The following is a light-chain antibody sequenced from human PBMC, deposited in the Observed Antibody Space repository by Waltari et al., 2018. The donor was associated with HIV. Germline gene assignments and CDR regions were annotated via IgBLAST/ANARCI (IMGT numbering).Light chain of an antibody. J-gene: IGLJ1*01. CDR1: SSDVGGYNY. V-gene: IGLV2-8*01. CDR3: SSYAGSNNPYV. Sequence: QSALTQPRSVSGSPGQSVTISCTGTSSDVGGYNYVSWYQHHPGKAPKFMIYDVSKRPSGVPDRFSGSKSGNTASLTVSGLQTEDEADYYCSSYAGSNNPYVFGTGTKVTVL. CDR2: DVS.